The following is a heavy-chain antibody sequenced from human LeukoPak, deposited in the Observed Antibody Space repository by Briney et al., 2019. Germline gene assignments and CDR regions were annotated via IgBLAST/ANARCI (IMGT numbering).Heavy chain of an antibody. CDR3: ARGRGRYYYYMDV. Sequence: SETLSLTCAVYGGSFSGYYWSWIRQPPGKGLEWIGEINHSGSTNYSPSLKSRVTISVDTSKNQFSLKLSSVTAADTAVYYCARGRGRYYYYMDVWGKGTTVTVSS. J-gene: IGHJ6*03. V-gene: IGHV4-34*01. CDR2: INHSGST. CDR1: GGSFSGYY.